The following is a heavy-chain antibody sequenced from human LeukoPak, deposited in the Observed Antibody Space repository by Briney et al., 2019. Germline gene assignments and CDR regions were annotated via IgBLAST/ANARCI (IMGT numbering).Heavy chain of an antibody. V-gene: IGHV4-59*08. D-gene: IGHD3-16*01. CDR2: ISYSGST. CDR3: ARHVVWGSVAGDFDY. Sequence: SETLSLTCTVSGGSINSHYWSWIRQPPGKGLEWIGYISYSGSTDYNPSLKSRAAFSVDTSKNQVSLKLSSVTAADTAVYYCARHVVWGSVAGDFDYWGQGTLVTVSS. CDR1: GGSINSHY. J-gene: IGHJ4*02.